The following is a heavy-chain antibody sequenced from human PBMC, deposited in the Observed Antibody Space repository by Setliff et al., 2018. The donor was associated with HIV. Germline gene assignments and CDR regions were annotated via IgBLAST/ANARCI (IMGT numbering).Heavy chain of an antibody. J-gene: IGHJ6*02. V-gene: IGHV3-30*02. Sequence: GSLRLSCTGYGFSFHSYGMHWVRQAPGKGLEWVSLIWYDERNKYYGDSVKGRFTVSRDNTKNTLYLHMNGLRPEDTAVYYCAKDRGPEGAPYSYYGMNVWGQGTTVTVSS. CDR1: GFSFHSYG. CDR3: AKDRGPEGAPYSYYGMNV. CDR2: IWYDERNK.